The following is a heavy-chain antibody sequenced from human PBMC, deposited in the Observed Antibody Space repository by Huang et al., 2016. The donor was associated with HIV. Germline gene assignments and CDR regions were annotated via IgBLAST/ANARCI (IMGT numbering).Heavy chain of an antibody. CDR2: MRRNSNGYAT. V-gene: IGHV3-73*02. CDR1: GFTLSGSA. J-gene: IGHJ3*02. Sequence: EVQLVESGGGLVQPGGSLKLSCAASGFTLSGSAMHWVRQACGGGVEWVGRMRRNSNGYATVYSASVKGRFTISRDDSKNTAYLQMNSLKTEDTAVYYCSRHPFDYYDSTDTGALDIWGQGTMVTVSS. CDR3: SRHPFDYYDSTDTGALDI. D-gene: IGHD3-22*01.